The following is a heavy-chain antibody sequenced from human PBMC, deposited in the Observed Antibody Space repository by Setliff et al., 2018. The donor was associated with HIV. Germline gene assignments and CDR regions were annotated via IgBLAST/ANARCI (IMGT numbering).Heavy chain of an antibody. D-gene: IGHD5-12*01. Sequence: GGSLRLSCEASGFSFRSYWMHWVRQSPGKGLVWVSNINGDGSSTDCAVSVKGRFTISRDNARNTLYLEMNSLRAEDTAVYYCARAPIVAPFDLWGQGTLVTVSS. CDR3: ARAPIVAPFDL. J-gene: IGHJ4*02. CDR1: GFSFRSYW. V-gene: IGHV3-74*01. CDR2: INGDGSST.